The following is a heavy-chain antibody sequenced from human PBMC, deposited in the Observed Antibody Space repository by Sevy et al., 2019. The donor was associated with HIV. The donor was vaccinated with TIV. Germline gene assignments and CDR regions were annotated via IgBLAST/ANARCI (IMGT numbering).Heavy chain of an antibody. CDR1: GFTVSNNY. CDR3: ARLSVYYYDSSGYYTTGNAFDI. V-gene: IGHV3-53*01. CDR2: IYSGDST. J-gene: IGHJ3*02. D-gene: IGHD3-22*01. Sequence: GGSLRLSCAASGFTVSNNYMSGVRQAPGKGLQWVSVIYSGDSTYYADSVKGRFTISRDNSKNTLYLQMNSLRAEDTAVYYCARLSVYYYDSSGYYTTGNAFDIWGQGTMVTVSS.